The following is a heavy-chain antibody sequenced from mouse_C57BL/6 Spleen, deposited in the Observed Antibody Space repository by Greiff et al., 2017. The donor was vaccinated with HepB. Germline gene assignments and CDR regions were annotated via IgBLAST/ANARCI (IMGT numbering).Heavy chain of an antibody. CDR2: ISSGGSYT. CDR1: GFTFSSYG. V-gene: IGHV5-6*01. CDR3: ARHIHYYGSSSWYFDV. D-gene: IGHD1-1*01. J-gene: IGHJ1*03. Sequence: EVKLVESGGDLVKPGGSLKLSCAASGFTFSSYGMSWVRQTPDKRLEWVATISSGGSYTYYPDSVKGRFTISRDNAKNTLYLQMSSLKSEDTAMYYCARHIHYYGSSSWYFDVWGTGTTVTVSS.